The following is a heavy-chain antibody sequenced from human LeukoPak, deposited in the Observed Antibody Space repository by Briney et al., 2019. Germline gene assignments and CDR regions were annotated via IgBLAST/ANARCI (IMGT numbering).Heavy chain of an antibody. CDR3: AKDATAVPGTVYMDV. J-gene: IGHJ6*03. CDR1: GFTFSSYS. V-gene: IGHV3-21*01. D-gene: IGHD6-13*01. CDR2: ISSSSSYI. Sequence: GGSLRLSCAASGFTFSSYSMNWVRQAPGKGLEWVSSISSSSSYIYYADSVKGRFTISRDNDKNSVYLQMTSLRAEDTALYYCAKDATAVPGTVYMDVWGKGTTVTISS.